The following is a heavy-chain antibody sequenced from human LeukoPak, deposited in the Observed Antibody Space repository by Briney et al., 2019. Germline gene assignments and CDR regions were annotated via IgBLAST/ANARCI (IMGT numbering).Heavy chain of an antibody. CDR1: GGSISGYY. J-gene: IGHJ6*03. CDR2: IYASGST. D-gene: IGHD2-2*02. V-gene: IGHV4-4*07. Sequence: SETLSLTCTVSGGSISGYYWSWIRQPAGKGLEWIGRIYASGSTNYNPSLKSRVTISVDTSKNQFSLKLSSVTAADTAVYYCARLGYCSSTSCYTTYYYYYMDVWGKGTTVTVSS. CDR3: ARLGYCSSTSCYTTYYYYYMDV.